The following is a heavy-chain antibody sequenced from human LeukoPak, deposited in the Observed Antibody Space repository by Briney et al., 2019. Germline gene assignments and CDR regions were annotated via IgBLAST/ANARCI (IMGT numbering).Heavy chain of an antibody. CDR1: GDSISSYY. Sequence: PSETLSLTCTVSGDSISSYYWSWIRQPAGKGLEWIGRIYTSGSTTYNPSLKSRVTMSVDTSKNQFSLKLSSVTAADTAVYYCARGLGYCSDGSCLAFDYWGQGTLVTVSS. J-gene: IGHJ4*02. D-gene: IGHD2-15*01. V-gene: IGHV4-4*07. CDR3: ARGLGYCSDGSCLAFDY. CDR2: IYTSGST.